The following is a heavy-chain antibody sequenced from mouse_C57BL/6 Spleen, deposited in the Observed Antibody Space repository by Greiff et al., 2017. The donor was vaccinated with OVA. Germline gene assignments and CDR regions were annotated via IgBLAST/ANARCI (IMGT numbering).Heavy chain of an antibody. J-gene: IGHJ4*01. CDR2: INPSTGGT. D-gene: IGHD1-1*01. CDR1: GYSFTGYY. V-gene: IGHV1-42*01. CDR3: ARRDYGMGYYAMDY. Sequence: EVQLVESGPELVKPGASVKISCKASGYSFTGYYMNWVKQSPEKSLEWIGEINPSTGGTTYNQKFKAKATLTVDKSSSTAYMQLKSLTSEDSAVYYCARRDYGMGYYAMDYWGQGTSVTVSS.